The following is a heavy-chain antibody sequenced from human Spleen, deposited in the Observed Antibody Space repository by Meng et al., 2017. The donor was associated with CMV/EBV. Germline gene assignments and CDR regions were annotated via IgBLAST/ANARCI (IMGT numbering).Heavy chain of an antibody. Sequence: CAASGVTFNYYYIHWVRQAPGKGPEWVGRIRDKANSYMTEYAASVKGKFTISRDDSKNSVYLQMNSPQSEDTAVYFCAIDGGGYCSSWGQGTLVTVSS. V-gene: IGHV3-72*01. CDR3: AIDGGGYCSS. CDR1: GVTFNYYY. D-gene: IGHD6-13*01. J-gene: IGHJ4*02. CDR2: IRDKANSYMT.